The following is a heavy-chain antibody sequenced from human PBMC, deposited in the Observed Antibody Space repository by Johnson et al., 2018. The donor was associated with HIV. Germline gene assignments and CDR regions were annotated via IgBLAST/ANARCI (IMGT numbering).Heavy chain of an antibody. CDR1: GFTFDDYG. D-gene: IGHD1-26*01. CDR2: INWKAGST. V-gene: IGHV3-20*04. CDR3: AGGRSGRWDAFDI. J-gene: IGHJ3*02. Sequence: VQLVESGGGVVRPGGSLRLSCAASGFTFDDYGMSWVRQTPGKGLEWVCGINWKAGSTDYADAVQGRFTISRENANNSLHLQMNSLRAENTAVYYCAGGRSGRWDAFDIWGQGTMVTVSS.